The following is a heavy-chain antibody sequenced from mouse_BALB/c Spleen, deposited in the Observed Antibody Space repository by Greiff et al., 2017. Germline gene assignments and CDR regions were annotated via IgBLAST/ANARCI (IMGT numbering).Heavy chain of an antibody. CDR3: ARMGGNYERAWFAY. Sequence: VHLVESGPGLVQPSQSLSITCTVSGFSLTSYGVHWVRQSPGKGLEWLGVIWSGGSTDYNAAFISRLSISKDNSKSQVFFKMNSLQADDTAIYYCARMGGNYERAWFAYWGQGTLVTVSA. V-gene: IGHV2-4-1*01. J-gene: IGHJ3*01. D-gene: IGHD2-1*01. CDR1: GFSLTSYG. CDR2: IWSGGST.